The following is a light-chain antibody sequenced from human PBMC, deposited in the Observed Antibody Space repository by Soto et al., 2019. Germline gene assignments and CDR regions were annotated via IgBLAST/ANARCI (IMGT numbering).Light chain of an antibody. CDR1: KLGDKY. V-gene: IGLV3-1*01. CDR2: QVN. J-gene: IGLJ2*01. CDR3: QAWDSSTDVV. Sequence: SYELTHPPSVSVSPGQTASITCSGDKLGDKYACWYQQKPGQSPVLVIYQVNKRPSGIPERFSGSNSGNTATLTISGTQAMDEADYYCQAWDSSTDVVFGGGTKLTVL.